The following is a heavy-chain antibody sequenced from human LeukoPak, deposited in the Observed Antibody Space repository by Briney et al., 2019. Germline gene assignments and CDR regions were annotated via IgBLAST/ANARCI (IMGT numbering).Heavy chain of an antibody. V-gene: IGHV3-66*04. CDR3: ASQAISSSLYYYYYGMDV. D-gene: IGHD6-13*01. CDR2: IYSGGST. CDR1: GFTVSSNY. J-gene: IGHJ6*02. Sequence: GGSLRLSCAASGFTVSSNYMSWVRQAPRKWLEWVSVIYSGGSTYYADSVKGRFTISRDNSKNTLYLQMNSLRAEDTAVYYCASQAISSSLYYYYYGMDVWGQGTTVTVSS.